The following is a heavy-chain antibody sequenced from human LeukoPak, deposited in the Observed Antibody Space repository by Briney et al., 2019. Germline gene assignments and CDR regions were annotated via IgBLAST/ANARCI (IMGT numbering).Heavy chain of an antibody. J-gene: IGHJ4*02. D-gene: IGHD3-3*01. Sequence: GGSLSLSCAASGFTFSSYGMHRVRQAPGKGLEWVAFIRYDGSNKYYADSVKGRFTISRDNSKNTLYLQMNSLRAEDTAVYYCAKGEWFRDFFVDYWGQGTLVTVSS. CDR3: AKGEWFRDFFVDY. CDR2: IRYDGSNK. CDR1: GFTFSSYG. V-gene: IGHV3-30*02.